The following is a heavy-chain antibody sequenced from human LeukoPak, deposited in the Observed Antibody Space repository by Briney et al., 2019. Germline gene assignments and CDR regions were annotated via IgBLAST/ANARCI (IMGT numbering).Heavy chain of an antibody. J-gene: IGHJ4*02. CDR2: ISSSGSTI. D-gene: IGHD6-13*01. CDR1: GFTFRDYY. Sequence: GGSLRLSCAASGFTFRDYYMSWIRQAPGKGLEWVSYISSSGSTIYYADSVKGRFTISRDSAKNSLYLQMNSLRAEDTAVYYCARGWQAAKFYCFDHCVQGTLVTVSS. CDR3: ARGWQAAKFYCFDH. V-gene: IGHV3-11*04.